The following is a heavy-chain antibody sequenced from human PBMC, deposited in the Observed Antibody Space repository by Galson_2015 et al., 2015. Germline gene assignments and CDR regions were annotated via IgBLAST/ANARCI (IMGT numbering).Heavy chain of an antibody. Sequence: SLRLSCAASGFTFSSYSMNWVRQAPGKGLEWVSYISSSSSTIYYADSVKGRFAISRDNAKNSLYLQMNSLRDEDTAVYYCARDRRAPYCSSTSCYYYYMDVWGKGTTVTVSS. CDR3: ARDRRAPYCSSTSCYYYYMDV. V-gene: IGHV3-48*02. D-gene: IGHD2-2*01. CDR2: ISSSSSTI. CDR1: GFTFSSYS. J-gene: IGHJ6*03.